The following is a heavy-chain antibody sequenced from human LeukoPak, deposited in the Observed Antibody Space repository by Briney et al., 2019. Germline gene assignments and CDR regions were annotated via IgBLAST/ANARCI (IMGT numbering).Heavy chain of an antibody. CDR1: GFTFSSYA. Sequence: GRSLRLSCAASGFTFSSYAMHWVRQAPGKGLEWVAVISYDGSNKYYADSVKGRFTISRDNSKNTLYLQMNSLRAEDTAVYYCARAKGIAAAGDYWGQGTLVTVSS. CDR3: ARAKGIAAAGDY. CDR2: ISYDGSNK. V-gene: IGHV3-30-3*01. D-gene: IGHD6-13*01. J-gene: IGHJ4*02.